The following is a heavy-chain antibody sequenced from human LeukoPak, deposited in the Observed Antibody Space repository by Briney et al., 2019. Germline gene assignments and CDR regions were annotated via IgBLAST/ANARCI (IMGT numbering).Heavy chain of an antibody. D-gene: IGHD2-2*01. CDR3: ARGEGCSSTSCSAYYYYGMDV. CDR1: GFTFSSYS. J-gene: IGHJ6*02. CDR2: ISSSSSYI. V-gene: IGHV3-21*01. Sequence: GGSLRLSCAASGFTFSSYSMNWVRQAPGKGLEWVSSISSSSSYIYYADSVKGRFTISRDNAKNSLYLQMNSLRAEDTAVYYCARGEGCSSTSCSAYYYYGMDVWGQGTTVTVSS.